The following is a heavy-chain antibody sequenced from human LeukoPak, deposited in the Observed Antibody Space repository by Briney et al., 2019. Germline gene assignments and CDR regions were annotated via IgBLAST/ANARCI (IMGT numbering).Heavy chain of an antibody. Sequence: PAETLSLTCTVSGASISSYCWGWIRQPPGKGLEWIGYICYTGSTNYNPSLKSRVTISVDTSKNQFSLKLSSVTAADTAVYYCAREASRGLVRNYFDYWGQGTLVTVSS. J-gene: IGHJ4*02. CDR2: ICYTGST. CDR3: AREASRGLVRNYFDY. CDR1: GASISSYC. V-gene: IGHV4-59*01. D-gene: IGHD6-19*01.